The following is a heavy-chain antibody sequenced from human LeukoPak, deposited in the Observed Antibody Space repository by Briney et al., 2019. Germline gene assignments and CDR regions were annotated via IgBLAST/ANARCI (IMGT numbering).Heavy chain of an antibody. CDR1: GGSISSSHYY. V-gene: IGHV4-39*01. D-gene: IGHD2-15*01. CDR2: IYYSGST. Sequence: LETLSLTCSVSGGSISSSHYYWAWIRQPPGKGLEWIGSIYYSGSTYYNPSLKNRVTISADTSKNQLSLKVTSVTAADTAVYYCARRGLGSADFWGQGTLVTVSS. J-gene: IGHJ4*02. CDR3: ARRGLGSADF.